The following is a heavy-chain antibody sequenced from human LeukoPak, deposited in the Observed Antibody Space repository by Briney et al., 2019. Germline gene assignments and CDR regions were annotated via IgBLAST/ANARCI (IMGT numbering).Heavy chain of an antibody. CDR1: GYTFTNYD. V-gene: IGHV1-8*01. CDR3: ARGWEGSFPLDY. J-gene: IGHJ4*02. CDR2: MNPNSGNT. D-gene: IGHD1-26*01. Sequence: ASVKVSCKASGYTFTNYDVNWVRQATGQGLEWMGWMNPNSGNTGYAQKFQSRVTMTRNTSISTAYMELSSLRSEDTAVYYCARGWEGSFPLDYWGPGTLVTVSS.